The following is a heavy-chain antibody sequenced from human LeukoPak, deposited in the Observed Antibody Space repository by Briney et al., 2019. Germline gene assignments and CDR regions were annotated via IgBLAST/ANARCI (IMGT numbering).Heavy chain of an antibody. CDR1: GFTFSSYW. Sequence: GGALRLSCAASGFTFSSYWLSWLRQAPGKGLEEVGRIKTKTNGGTADYTPPVKGRFTISRDDSKNTLHLQMNSLKTDDTAVYYCATEGFTYGYHGIDSWGQGTIVTVSS. V-gene: IGHV3-15*01. J-gene: IGHJ3*02. CDR3: ATEGFTYGYHGIDS. D-gene: IGHD5-18*01. CDR2: IKTKTNGGTA.